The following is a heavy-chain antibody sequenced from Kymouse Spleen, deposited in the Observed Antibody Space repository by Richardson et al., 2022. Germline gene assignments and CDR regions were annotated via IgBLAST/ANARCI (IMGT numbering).Heavy chain of an antibody. CDR3: ASSNWNFYYYYYGMDV. CDR2: ISSSSSTI. Sequence: EVQLVESGGGLVQPGGSLRLSCAASGFTFSSYSMNWVRQAPGKGLEWVSYISSSSSTIYYADSVKGRFTISRDNAKNSLYLQMNSLRDEDTAVYYCASSNWNFYYYYYGMDVWGQGTTVTVSS. D-gene: IGHD1-7*01. J-gene: IGHJ6*02. CDR1: GFTFSSYS. V-gene: IGHV3-48*02.